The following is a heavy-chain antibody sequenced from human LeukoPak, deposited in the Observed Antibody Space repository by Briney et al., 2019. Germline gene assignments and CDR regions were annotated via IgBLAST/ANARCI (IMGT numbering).Heavy chain of an antibody. Sequence: ASVKVSCKASGYTFTSYYLHWLRQAPGQGLEWMVVINPSGTTGYAQKFQGRVTMTRDTSTSTVYLELSSLRSEDTAVYYCARAGAYRYGGGDAFDIWGQGTMVTVSS. J-gene: IGHJ3*02. CDR2: INPSGTT. D-gene: IGHD5-18*01. V-gene: IGHV1-46*01. CDR3: ARAGAYRYGGGDAFDI. CDR1: GYTFTSYY.